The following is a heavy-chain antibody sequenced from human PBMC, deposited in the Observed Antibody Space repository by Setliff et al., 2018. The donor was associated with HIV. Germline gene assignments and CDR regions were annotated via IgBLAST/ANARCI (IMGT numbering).Heavy chain of an antibody. J-gene: IGHJ3*01. CDR3: ARGQASNDYGVSF. D-gene: IGHD4-17*01. CDR1: GYTFAAYY. V-gene: IGHV1-2*02. Sequence: ASVKVSCKASGYTFAAYYIHWLRQAPGQGLEWMGWINPGSGDTNYAQKLQGRVTMTTDTSTSTAYMELSSLRSEDTAVYYCARGQASNDYGVSFWGQGTMVTVSS. CDR2: INPGSGDT.